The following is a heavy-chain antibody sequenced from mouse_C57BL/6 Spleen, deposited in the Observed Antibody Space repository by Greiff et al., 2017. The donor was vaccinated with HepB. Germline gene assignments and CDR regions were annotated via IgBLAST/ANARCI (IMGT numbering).Heavy chain of an antibody. J-gene: IGHJ1*03. Sequence: VQLQESGAELVKPGSSVKISCKASGYAFSSYWMNWVKQRPGKGLEWIGQIYPGDGDTNYNGKFKGKATLTADKSSSTAYMQLSSLTSEDSAVYCCAGLDGSSYWAFDVWGTGTTSTVSS. CDR2: IYPGDGDT. V-gene: IGHV1-80*01. CDR1: GYAFSSYW. D-gene: IGHD1-1*01. CDR3: AGLDGSSYWAFDV.